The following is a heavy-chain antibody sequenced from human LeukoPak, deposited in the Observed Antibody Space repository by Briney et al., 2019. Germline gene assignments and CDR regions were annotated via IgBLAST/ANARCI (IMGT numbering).Heavy chain of an antibody. CDR3: ARGLTGPRLGD. D-gene: IGHD3-16*01. CDR1: GGSFSGYW. Sequence: SETLSLTCAVYGGSFSGYWWSWIRQPPGKGLEWIGEVNPSVGTNSNPSLKSRVTISVDTSKNQFSLKVTSVTAADTAVYYCARGLTGPRLGDWGQGTLVTVSS. J-gene: IGHJ4*02. V-gene: IGHV4-34*01. CDR2: VNPSVGT.